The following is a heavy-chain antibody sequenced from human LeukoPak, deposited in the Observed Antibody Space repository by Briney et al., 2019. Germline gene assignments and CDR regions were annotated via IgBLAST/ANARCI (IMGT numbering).Heavy chain of an antibody. CDR3: ARMAEGSSWSLAYYYYGMDV. CDR2: IYYSGST. V-gene: IGHV4-59*01. Sequence: SETLSLTCTVSGGSISSYYWSWIRQPPGKGLEWIGYIYYSGSTNYNPSLKSRVTISVDTSKNQFSLKLSSVTAADTAVYYCARMAEGSSWSLAYYYYGMDVWGQGTTVTVSS. CDR1: GGSISSYY. J-gene: IGHJ6*02. D-gene: IGHD6-13*01.